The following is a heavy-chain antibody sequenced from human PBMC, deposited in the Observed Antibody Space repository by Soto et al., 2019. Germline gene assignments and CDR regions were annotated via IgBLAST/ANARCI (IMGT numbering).Heavy chain of an antibody. CDR1: GFTFSSYA. CDR2: ISYDGSNK. D-gene: IGHD2-15*01. V-gene: IGHV3-30-3*01. J-gene: IGHJ6*02. Sequence: GGSLRLSCAASGFTFSSYAMHWVRQAPGKGLEWVAVISYDGSNKYYADSVKGRFTISRDNSKNTLYLQMNSLRAEDTAVYYCARSIFVSWTLPRHYYGMDVWGQGTTVTVSS. CDR3: ARSIFVSWTLPRHYYGMDV.